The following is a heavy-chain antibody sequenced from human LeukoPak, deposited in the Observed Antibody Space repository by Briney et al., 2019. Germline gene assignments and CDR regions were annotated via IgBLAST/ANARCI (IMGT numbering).Heavy chain of an antibody. J-gene: IGHJ4*02. CDR2: IYYSGST. Sequence: SQTLSLTCTVSGGSISSSSYYCGWIRQPPGKGLEWIGCIYYSGSTYYNPSLKRRVTISVDTSKNQFSLKLSSLTAADTAVYYCARWAEPFDYWGQGTLVTVSS. CDR3: ARWAEPFDY. CDR1: GGSISSSSYY. V-gene: IGHV4-39*01.